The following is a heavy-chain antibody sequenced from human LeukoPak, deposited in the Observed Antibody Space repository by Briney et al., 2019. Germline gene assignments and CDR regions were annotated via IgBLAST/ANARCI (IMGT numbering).Heavy chain of an antibody. V-gene: IGHV3-21*01. J-gene: IGHJ4*02. CDR3: ARAFDY. Sequence: PGGSLRLSCAASGFTFSDYTMNWVRQAPGKGLEWVSSISSSSSDIYYADSVKGRFTISRDNAKNSLYLQMNSLRVEDTAIYYCARAFDYWGQGTLVTVSS. CDR1: GFTFSDYT. CDR2: ISSSSSDI.